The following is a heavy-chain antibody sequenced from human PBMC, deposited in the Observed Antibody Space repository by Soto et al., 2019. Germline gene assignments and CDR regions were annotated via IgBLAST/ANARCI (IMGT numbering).Heavy chain of an antibody. D-gene: IGHD6-19*01. V-gene: IGHV3-48*01. J-gene: IGHJ4*02. Sequence: EVQLVESGGGLVQPGGSLRLSCAASGFTFSSYSMIWVRQPPGKGLECISYIDSGGTTIYQTDSVKGRFTNSRDNAKNSLYLQMNSLRGEDTAVYYCARRTSGWYSAYWGLGTLVTVSS. CDR2: IDSGGTTI. CDR1: GFTFSSYS. CDR3: ARRTSGWYSAY.